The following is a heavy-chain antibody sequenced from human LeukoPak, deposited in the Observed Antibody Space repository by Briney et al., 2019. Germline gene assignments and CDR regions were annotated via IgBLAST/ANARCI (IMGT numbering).Heavy chain of an antibody. Sequence: PGGSLRLSCAASGFTFSSYGMHWVRQAPGKGLEWVAVISCDGSNKYYADSVKGRFTISRDNSKNTLYLQMNSLRAEDTAVYYCAREGSSWYTFDYWGQGTLVTVSS. CDR2: ISCDGSNK. CDR3: AREGSSWYTFDY. J-gene: IGHJ4*02. V-gene: IGHV3-30*03. CDR1: GFTFSSYG. D-gene: IGHD6-13*01.